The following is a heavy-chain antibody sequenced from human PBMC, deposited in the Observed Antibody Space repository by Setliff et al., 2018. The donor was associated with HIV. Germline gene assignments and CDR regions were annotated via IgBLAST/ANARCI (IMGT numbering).Heavy chain of an antibody. V-gene: IGHV4-38-2*02. CDR3: ARVVPDSSGYWSLVGGYYFDY. Sequence: NPSETLSLTCTVSGYSISSGYYWGWIRQPPGKGLEWIGSIYHSGSTNYNPSLKSRVTISVDTSKNQFSLKLSSVTAADTAVYYCARVVPDSSGYWSLVGGYYFDYWGQGTLVTVSS. J-gene: IGHJ4*02. CDR1: GYSISSGYY. CDR2: IYHSGST. D-gene: IGHD3-22*01.